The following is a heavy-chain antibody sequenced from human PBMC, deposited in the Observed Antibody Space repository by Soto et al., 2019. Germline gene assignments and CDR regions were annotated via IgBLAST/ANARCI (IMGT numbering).Heavy chain of an antibody. Sequence: QVQLQQWGAGLLKPSETLSLTCAVYGGSFSGYYWSWIRQPPGKGLEWIGEINHSGSTNYNPSLKSRVTISVDTSKNQFSLKLSSVTAADTAVYYCARGGRILGVVIARTPYYYMDVWGKGTTVTVSS. CDR1: GGSFSGYY. D-gene: IGHD3-3*02. J-gene: IGHJ6*03. V-gene: IGHV4-34*01. CDR2: INHSGST. CDR3: ARGGRILGVVIARTPYYYMDV.